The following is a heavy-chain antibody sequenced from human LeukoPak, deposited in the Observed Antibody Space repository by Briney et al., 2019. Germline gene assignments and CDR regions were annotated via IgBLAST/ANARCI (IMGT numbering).Heavy chain of an antibody. CDR1: GGTFSSYA. D-gene: IGHD3-10*01. Sequence: SVKVSCKASGGTFSSYAISWVRQAPGRGLEWMGGIIPIFGTANYAQKFQGRVTITADESTSTAYMELSSLRSEDTAVYYCARHGRCMVRGVCNDYWGQGTLVTVSS. CDR2: IIPIFGTA. J-gene: IGHJ4*02. CDR3: ARHGRCMVRGVCNDY. V-gene: IGHV1-69*13.